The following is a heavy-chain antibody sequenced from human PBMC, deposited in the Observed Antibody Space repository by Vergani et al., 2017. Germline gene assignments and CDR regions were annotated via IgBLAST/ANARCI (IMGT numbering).Heavy chain of an antibody. CDR3: ARSPRGSYWYFDL. CDR1: GYSFSTYW. Sequence: EVQLVQSGAEVKKPGASLKISCKGSGYSFSTYWIGWVRQLPGKGLEWMGIIYPGDSDTRYSPSFQGQVTISADKSISTAYLQWSSLKASDTAMYYCARSPRGSYWYFDLWGRGTLVTVSS. J-gene: IGHJ2*01. V-gene: IGHV5-51*03. CDR2: IYPGDSDT. D-gene: IGHD3-10*01.